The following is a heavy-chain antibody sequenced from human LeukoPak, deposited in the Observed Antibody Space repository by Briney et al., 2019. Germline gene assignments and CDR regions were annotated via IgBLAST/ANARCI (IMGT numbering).Heavy chain of an antibody. CDR2: ISSSSSYI. Sequence: PGGSLRLSCAASGFTFSSYSMNWVRQAPGKGLEWVSSISSSSSYIYYADSVKGRFTISRDNAKNSLYLQMNSLRAEDTAVYYCARAAAWFGEFNIDYWGQGTLVTVSS. J-gene: IGHJ4*02. V-gene: IGHV3-21*01. D-gene: IGHD3-10*01. CDR3: ARAAAWFGEFNIDY. CDR1: GFTFSSYS.